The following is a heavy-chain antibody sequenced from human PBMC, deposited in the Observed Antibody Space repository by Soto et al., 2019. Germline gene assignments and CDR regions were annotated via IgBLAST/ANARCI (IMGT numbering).Heavy chain of an antibody. CDR3: ARAEAVAGPYYFDY. Sequence: QVQLVESGGGVVQPGRSLRLSCAASGVSFSISAMHWVRQAPGKGLEWVAVISYVGSIKYYADSVKGRFTISRDNSKNTLYLQMNSLRADDTAVYYCARAEAVAGPYYFDYWGQGTLVTVSS. J-gene: IGHJ4*02. CDR1: GVSFSISA. V-gene: IGHV3-30-3*01. D-gene: IGHD6-19*01. CDR2: ISYVGSIK.